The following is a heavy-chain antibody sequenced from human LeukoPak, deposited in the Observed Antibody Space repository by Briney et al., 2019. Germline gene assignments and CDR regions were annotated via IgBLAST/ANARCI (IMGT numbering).Heavy chain of an antibody. CDR3: ARWGSGYKLYYFDY. V-gene: IGHV3-21*01. CDR1: GFTFSSYS. J-gene: IGHJ4*02. D-gene: IGHD5-12*01. CDR2: ISSSSSYI. Sequence: GGSLRLSCAASGFTFSSYSMNWVRQAPGKGLEWVSSISSSSSYIYYADSVKGRFTISRDNAKNSLYLRMNSLRAEDTAVYYCARWGSGYKLYYFDYWGQGTLVTVSS.